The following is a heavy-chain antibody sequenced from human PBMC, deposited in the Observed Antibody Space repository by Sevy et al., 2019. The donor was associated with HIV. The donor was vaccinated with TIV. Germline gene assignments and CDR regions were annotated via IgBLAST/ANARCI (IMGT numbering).Heavy chain of an antibody. CDR1: GFTFSNAW. CDR3: TSNKDTVWGSFRYWFDY. Sequence: GGSLRLSCAASGFTFSNAWMSWVRQAPGKGLEWVGRIKSKTDGGKTDNAAPVKGRFTITRDDSKNTMYLQMNSMKTEDTAVYYCTSNKDTVWGSFRYWFDYWGQGTMVTVSS. V-gene: IGHV3-15*01. CDR2: IKSKTDGGKT. J-gene: IGHJ4*02. D-gene: IGHD3-16*02.